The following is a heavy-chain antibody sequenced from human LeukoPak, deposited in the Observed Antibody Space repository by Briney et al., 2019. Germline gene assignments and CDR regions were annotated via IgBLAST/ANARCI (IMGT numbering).Heavy chain of an antibody. CDR3: SRASYYDNSGYPNDY. J-gene: IGHJ4*02. Sequence: PGRSLRLSCTASGFTFSNYPMSWFRQAPGKGLEWIGFIRSKAYGATTEYAASVKGRFIISRDDSKSLAYLQLNSLETEDSAIYYCSRASYYDNSGYPNDYWGQGTLVTVSS. CDR2: IRSKAYGATT. V-gene: IGHV3-49*03. D-gene: IGHD3-22*01. CDR1: GFTFSNYP.